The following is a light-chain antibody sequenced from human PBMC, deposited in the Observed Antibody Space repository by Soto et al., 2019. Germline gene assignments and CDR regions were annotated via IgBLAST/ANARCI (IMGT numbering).Light chain of an antibody. V-gene: IGKV3-15*01. CDR1: QSVSRF. CDR3: QQYDHWPPYS. Sequence: TQSPVTLSVSPGDGATLSCRASQSVSRFLAWYQQTPGQRPRLLIYAASSRVLGGPARLTGSGCGTDFTLTISDVQSEDAAIYYCQQYDHWPPYSFRQGTRLEI. J-gene: IGKJ2*01. CDR2: AAS.